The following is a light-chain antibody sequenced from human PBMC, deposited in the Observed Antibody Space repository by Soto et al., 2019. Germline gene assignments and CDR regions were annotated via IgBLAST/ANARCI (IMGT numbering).Light chain of an antibody. CDR1: QSVSSNN. CDR3: QQYDNSIT. CDR2: GAS. J-gene: IGKJ5*01. Sequence: EIVLTQSPGTLSLSPGETATLSCRASQSVSSNNLAWYHQKPGQTPRLLIYGASNRATGIPDRFSGSGSGTGFTLTISRLEHEDFAVYYCQQYDNSITFGQGTRLEIE. V-gene: IGKV3-20*01.